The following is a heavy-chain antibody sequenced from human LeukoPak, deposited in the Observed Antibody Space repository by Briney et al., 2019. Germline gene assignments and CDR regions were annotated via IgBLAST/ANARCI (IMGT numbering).Heavy chain of an antibody. CDR2: VYYSGST. Sequence: SETLSLTCTVSGGSISSGSYYWGWIRQSPAKGLEWIGSVYYSGSTNYNPSLKSRVTISVDTSKNQFSLKLSSVTAADTAVYYCASLIFSSYAYYFDYWGQGTLVTVSS. D-gene: IGHD3-16*01. CDR1: GGSISSGSYY. CDR3: ASLIFSSYAYYFDY. J-gene: IGHJ4*02. V-gene: IGHV4-39*07.